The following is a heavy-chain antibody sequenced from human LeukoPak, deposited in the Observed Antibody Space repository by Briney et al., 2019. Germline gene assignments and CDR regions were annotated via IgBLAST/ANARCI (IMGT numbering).Heavy chain of an antibody. CDR2: ISSDESST. V-gene: IGHV3-74*01. J-gene: IGHJ5*02. CDR1: GFTFRNYW. Sequence: GGSLRLSCAASGFTFRNYWMHWVRQAPGKGLVWVSHISSDESSTTYADSVKGRFTISRDNRKNTLYLQMNSLRVEDTAMYYCTRNPDGRNWFDPWGQGTLVTVSS. D-gene: IGHD1-14*01. CDR3: TRNPDGRNWFDP.